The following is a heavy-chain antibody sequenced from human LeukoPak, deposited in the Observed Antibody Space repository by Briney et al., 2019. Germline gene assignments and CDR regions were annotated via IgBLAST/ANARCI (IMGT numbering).Heavy chain of an antibody. CDR2: INSRSSHI. Sequence: GGSLKLSCMASGLTFSAYSMNWVRQAQGKGLDGVSSINSRSSHIYYADSVKGRFTIFRDSAQNSLYLQMNSLRADDTAVYYCARDFTTVTTAYLHHWGQGALVTVSS. J-gene: IGHJ1*01. D-gene: IGHD4-17*01. CDR3: ARDFTTVTTAYLHH. V-gene: IGHV3-21*01. CDR1: GLTFSAYS.